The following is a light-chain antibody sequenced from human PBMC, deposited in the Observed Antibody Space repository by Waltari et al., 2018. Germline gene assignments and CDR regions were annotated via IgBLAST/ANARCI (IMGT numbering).Light chain of an antibody. J-gene: IGKJ1*01. CDR1: QGSSNY. V-gene: IGKV1-12*01. CDR3: QQGNNFPPT. Sequence: DIQMTQPPSSVSPSVGDSVTITCRASQGSSNYLAWYQQKPGKAPKFLIYAASILQSGVPSRFSGSGSGTEFTLTINGLQPEDFATYFCQQGNNFPPTFGQGTEVEI. CDR2: AAS.